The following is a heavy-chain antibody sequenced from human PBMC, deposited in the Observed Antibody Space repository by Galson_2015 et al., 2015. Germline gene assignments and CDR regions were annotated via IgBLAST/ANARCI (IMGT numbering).Heavy chain of an antibody. Sequence: SLRLSCAASGFTFSNYAMSWVRQAPGKGLVWVSAITNVADITYCADSVKGRFTISRDKSKNTLYLQMSSLRVEDTAVYFCAKRLDFSDFTPFDSWGQGTLVTVSS. V-gene: IGHV3-23*01. CDR2: ITNVADIT. CDR3: AKRLDFSDFTPFDS. D-gene: IGHD3/OR15-3a*01. CDR1: GFTFSNYA. J-gene: IGHJ4*02.